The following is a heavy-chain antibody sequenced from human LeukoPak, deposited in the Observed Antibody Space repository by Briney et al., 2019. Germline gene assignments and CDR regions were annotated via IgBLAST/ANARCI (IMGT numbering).Heavy chain of an antibody. Sequence: ASVKVSCKASGYTFTGYYMHWVRQAPGQGLEWMGWISGYKGNTNYAQKLQGRVTMTTDTSTSTAYMELRSLRSDDTAVYYCARAPTYYYDSSGYYFGYWGQGTLVTVSS. J-gene: IGHJ4*02. CDR1: GYTFTGYY. CDR3: ARAPTYYYDSSGYYFGY. CDR2: ISGYKGNT. D-gene: IGHD3-22*01. V-gene: IGHV1-18*04.